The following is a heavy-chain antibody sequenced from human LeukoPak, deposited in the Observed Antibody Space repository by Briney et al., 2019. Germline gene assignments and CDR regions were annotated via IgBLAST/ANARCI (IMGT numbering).Heavy chain of an antibody. Sequence: GGSLRLSCAASGFTFNNHAMTWVRQAPGKGLEWVSVITGSGDGRYYADSVKGRFTISRDNSKNTLHLQMNSLRAEDTALYYCAKDFLTYYYAPSGYYFDPGGQGTRVAVSS. J-gene: IGHJ5*02. CDR2: ITGSGDGR. CDR1: GFTFNNHA. V-gene: IGHV3-23*01. CDR3: AKDFLTYYYAPSGYYFDP. D-gene: IGHD3-3*01.